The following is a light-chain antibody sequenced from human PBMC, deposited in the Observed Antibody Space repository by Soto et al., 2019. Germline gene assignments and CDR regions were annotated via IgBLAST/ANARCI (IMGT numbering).Light chain of an antibody. CDR3: QQYVSWT. CDR2: GAS. J-gene: IGKJ1*01. Sequence: EIVLTQSPGTLSVSPGERATLSCRASQSISSNYLAWYQQKPGQAPRILIYGASSRATGIPDRFSGSGSGTDFTLTISSLEPEDSEIYYCQQYVSWTFGQGTKVEIK. V-gene: IGKV3-20*01. CDR1: QSISSNY.